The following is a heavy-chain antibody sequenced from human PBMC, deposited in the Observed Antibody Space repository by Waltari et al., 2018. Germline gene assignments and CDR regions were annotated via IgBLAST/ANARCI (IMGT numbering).Heavy chain of an antibody. CDR3: ARVGGVVPAAMRYYDFWSGPFNYMDV. CDR2: INPSGGST. Sequence: QVQLVQSGAEVKKPGASVKVSCKASGYTFTSYYMHWVRQAPGQGLEWMGIINPSGGSTSYAQKFQGRVTMTRDTSTSTVYMELSSLRSEDTAVYYCARVGGVVPAAMRYYDFWSGPFNYMDVWGKGTTVTVSS. CDR1: GYTFTSYY. V-gene: IGHV1-46*03. D-gene: IGHD3-3*01. J-gene: IGHJ6*03.